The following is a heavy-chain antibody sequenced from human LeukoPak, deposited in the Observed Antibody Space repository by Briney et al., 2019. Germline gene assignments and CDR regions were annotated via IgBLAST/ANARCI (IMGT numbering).Heavy chain of an antibody. V-gene: IGHV3-49*04. D-gene: IGHD6-13*01. CDR1: GFTFGGYA. CDR2: IRSKAYGGTT. J-gene: IGHJ6*03. CDR3: TRDELSSSWWPYYYYYMDV. Sequence: SGGSLRLSCTASGFTFGGYAISWVCKAPGQGLGRVGFIRSKAYGGTTEYAASVKGRFTISRDDSESIAYLQMNSLKTEHTAVYYCTRDELSSSWWPYYYYYMDVWGKETTVTISS.